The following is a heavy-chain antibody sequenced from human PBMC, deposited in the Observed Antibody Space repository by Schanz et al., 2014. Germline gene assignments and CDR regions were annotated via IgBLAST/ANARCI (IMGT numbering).Heavy chain of an antibody. J-gene: IGHJ4*02. D-gene: IGHD6-13*01. CDR3: ARDGVDAAAGGNY. CDR1: GYTLSAYS. Sequence: QVQLVPSGTQVKKPGASVKVSCKASGYTLSAYSLHWVRQAPGQGLEWMGMINPSGGSTTYAQKFQGRVTMTRDTSTSTVYMELSSLRSEDTAVYYCARDGVDAAAGGNYWGQGTLVTVSS. V-gene: IGHV1-46*03. CDR2: INPSGGST.